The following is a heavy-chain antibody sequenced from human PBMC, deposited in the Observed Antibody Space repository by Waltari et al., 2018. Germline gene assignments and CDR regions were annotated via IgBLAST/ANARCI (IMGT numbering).Heavy chain of an antibody. J-gene: IGHJ6*02. CDR3: ASTPEGDYGDYGRYYYYGMDV. D-gene: IGHD4-17*01. Sequence: QVQLQESGPGLVKPSETLSLTCAVSGYSISSGYYWGWIRQPPGKGLEWIGSIYHSGSTYYNPSLKSRVTISVDTSKNQVSLKLSSVTAADTAVYYCASTPEGDYGDYGRYYYYGMDVWGQGTTVTVSS. CDR2: IYHSGST. V-gene: IGHV4-38-2*01. CDR1: GYSISSGYY.